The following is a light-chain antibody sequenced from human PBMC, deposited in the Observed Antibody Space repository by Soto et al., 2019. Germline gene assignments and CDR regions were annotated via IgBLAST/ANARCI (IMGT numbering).Light chain of an antibody. Sequence: EIVLTQSPDTLSLSPGERATLSCRASQSIGPYLAWYQQKPGQSPRLLVYDAVNRAAGAPDRFSGSGSGTDFTLTISSLEPEDSAVYLCQQRSDWPPLTCGGGTKVEI. CDR1: QSIGPY. CDR2: DAV. V-gene: IGKV3-11*01. CDR3: QQRSDWPPLT. J-gene: IGKJ4*01.